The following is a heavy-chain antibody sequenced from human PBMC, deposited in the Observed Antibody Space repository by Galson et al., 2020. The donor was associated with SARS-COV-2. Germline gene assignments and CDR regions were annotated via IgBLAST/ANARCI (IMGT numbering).Heavy chain of an antibody. J-gene: IGHJ4*02. CDR1: GFTFSSYW. CDR2: IYSEGSST. D-gene: IGHD2-8*01. CDR3: ARGDMVNDYFDY. V-gene: IGHV3-74*01. Sequence: GGSLRLSCAASGFTFSSYWMHWVRQAPGKGLVWVSRIYSEGSSTSYADSVKGRFTISGDNAKNTLYLQMNSLRAEDTAVYYCARGDMVNDYFDYLGQGTLVTVSS.